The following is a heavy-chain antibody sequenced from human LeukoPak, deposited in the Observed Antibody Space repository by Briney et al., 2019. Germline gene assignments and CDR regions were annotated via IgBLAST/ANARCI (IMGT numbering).Heavy chain of an antibody. D-gene: IGHD5-18*01. CDR1: GFTFSDYT. CDR3: VRGEYSYGPLDYYYYMDV. J-gene: IGHJ6*03. CDR2: ISSSSSYI. V-gene: IGHV3-21*01. Sequence: GGSLRLSSAASGFTFSDYTMNWVRQAPGKGLEWVSSISSSSSYIYYADSVKGRFTISRDNAKNSLSLQMKSLRAEDTAVYYCVRGEYSYGPLDYYYYMDVWGKGTTVTVSS.